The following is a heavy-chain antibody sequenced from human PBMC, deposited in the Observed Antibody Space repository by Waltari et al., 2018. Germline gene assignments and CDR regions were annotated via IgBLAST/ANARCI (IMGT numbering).Heavy chain of an antibody. CDR2: IKANSGGT. D-gene: IGHD3-10*01. V-gene: IGHV1-2*02. CDR1: GYTFTDYS. Sequence: QVQLVQSGAEVKKPGASVTVSCKASGYTFTDYSFHWVRQAPGQGLEWIECIKANSGGTVSARKLQGRLTMTTDTSINTAYMDLSSLVSDDTAVYYCAGAFGSGNWFDPWGQGTLITVYS. CDR3: AGAFGSGNWFDP. J-gene: IGHJ5*02.